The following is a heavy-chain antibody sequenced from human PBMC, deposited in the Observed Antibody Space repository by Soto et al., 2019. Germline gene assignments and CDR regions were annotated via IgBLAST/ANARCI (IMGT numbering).Heavy chain of an antibody. CDR1: GGSISSGGYS. V-gene: IGHV4-30-2*01. CDR3: AREYSTNGVCYYFDY. CDR2: IYHSGST. D-gene: IGHD2-8*01. Sequence: SETLSLTCAVSGGSISSGGYSWSWIRQPPGKGLEWIGYIYHSGSTYYNPSLKSRVTISVDRSKNQFSLKLSSVTAADTAVYYCAREYSTNGVCYYFDYWGQGTLVTVSS. J-gene: IGHJ4*02.